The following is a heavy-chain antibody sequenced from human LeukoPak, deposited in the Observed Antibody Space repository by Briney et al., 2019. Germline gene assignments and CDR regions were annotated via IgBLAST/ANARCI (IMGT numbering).Heavy chain of an antibody. D-gene: IGHD3-10*01. V-gene: IGHV4-4*02. J-gene: IGHJ3*02. CDR3: AKSNGYGLVDI. CDR2: IYHSGST. CDR1: GGSISSTNW. Sequence: ASGTLSLTCAVSGGSISSTNWWSWVRQPPGKGLEWIGEIYHSGSTNYNPSLKSRVIISVDKSKNQFSLKLNSVTAADTAVYYCAKSNGYGLVDIWGQGTMVTVSS.